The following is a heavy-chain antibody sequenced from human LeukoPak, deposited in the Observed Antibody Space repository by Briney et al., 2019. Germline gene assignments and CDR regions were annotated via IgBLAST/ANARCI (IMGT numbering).Heavy chain of an antibody. CDR1: GDSTSGYY. J-gene: IGHJ5*02. D-gene: IGHD2-2*01. CDR2: MYTSGSA. CDR3: ATERSRGLAL. V-gene: IGHV4-4*07. Sequence: SETLSLTCTVPGDSTSGYYWSWIRQPAGKGPEWIGRMYTSGSANYNPSLKSRVTMSLDTSKKLFSLQMSSVTAADTAIYYCATERSRGLALWGQGALVIVSS.